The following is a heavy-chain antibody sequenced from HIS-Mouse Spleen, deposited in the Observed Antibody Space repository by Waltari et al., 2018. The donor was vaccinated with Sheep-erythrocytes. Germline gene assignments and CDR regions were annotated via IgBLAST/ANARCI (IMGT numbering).Heavy chain of an antibody. Sequence: QVQLQQWGAGLLKPSETLSLTCAVYGGSFSGYYWSWIRQPPGKGLEWIVEINHSGSTNTNRCLKGRVSRSVEPSKNQCSRKLGSVTAADTAVYYCARGGSGWYFDLWGRGTLVTVSS. CDR3: ARGGSGWYFDL. CDR2: INHSGST. V-gene: IGHV4-34*01. J-gene: IGHJ2*01. CDR1: GGSFSGYY. D-gene: IGHD3-10*01.